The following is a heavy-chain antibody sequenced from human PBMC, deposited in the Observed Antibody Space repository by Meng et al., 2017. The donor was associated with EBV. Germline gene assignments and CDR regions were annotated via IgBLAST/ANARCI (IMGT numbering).Heavy chain of an antibody. V-gene: IGHV1-46*01. Sequence: QVQLVWSGAERTKPGASSKVRCYGSCYTFTGYNLHWLRQGPGQGLGWRVIIIPSGDNTNYAQKFRGRFTMTWNKSTCTVYMYLSILTSDDTAGYYWVRGLVGGTFDYWGQGTLVTVSS. D-gene: IGHD1/OR15-1a*01. CDR3: VRGLVGGTFDY. J-gene: IGHJ4*02. CDR1: CYTFTGYN. CDR2: IIPSGDNT.